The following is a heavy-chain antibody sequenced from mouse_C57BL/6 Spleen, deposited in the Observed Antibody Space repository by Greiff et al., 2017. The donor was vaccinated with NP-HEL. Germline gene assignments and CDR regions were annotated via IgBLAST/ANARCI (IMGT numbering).Heavy chain of an antibody. V-gene: IGHV1-55*01. CDR2: IYPGSGST. CDR1: GYTFTSYW. J-gene: IGHJ3*01. D-gene: IGHD2-5*01. CDR3: ARSGYSNYNSWFAY. Sequence: QVQLKESGAELVKPGASVKMSCKASGYTFTSYWITWVKQRPGQGLEWIGDIYPGSGSTNYNEKFKSKATLTVDTSSSTAYMQLSSLTSEDSAVYYCARSGYSNYNSWFAYWGQGTLVTVSA.